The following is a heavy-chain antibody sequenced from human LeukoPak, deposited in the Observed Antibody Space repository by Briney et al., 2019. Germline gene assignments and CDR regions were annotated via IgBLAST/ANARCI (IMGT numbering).Heavy chain of an antibody. Sequence: SETLSLTCTASGGSISSYYWSWIRQPPGKGLEWIGYIYYSGSTNYNPSLKSRFTISVDTSKNQFSLKRSAVTAADTAVYYCARVAGYDSFDYWGQGTLVTVSS. CDR3: ARVAGYDSFDY. J-gene: IGHJ4*02. D-gene: IGHD2-2*01. CDR1: GGSISSYY. CDR2: IYYSGST. V-gene: IGHV4-59*01.